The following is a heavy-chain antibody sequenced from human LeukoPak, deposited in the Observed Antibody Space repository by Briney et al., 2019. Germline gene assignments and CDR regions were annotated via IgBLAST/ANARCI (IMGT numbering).Heavy chain of an antibody. Sequence: PGGSLRLSCAASGFTFSSYSMNWVRQAPGKGLEWVSYISSSSSTIYYADSVKGRFTISRDNAKNSLYLQMNSLRDEDTAVYYCARAPTYYYDSGGYYGWWGQGTLVTVSS. V-gene: IGHV3-48*02. D-gene: IGHD3-22*01. CDR3: ARAPTYYYDSGGYYGW. CDR1: GFTFSSYS. J-gene: IGHJ4*02. CDR2: ISSSSSTI.